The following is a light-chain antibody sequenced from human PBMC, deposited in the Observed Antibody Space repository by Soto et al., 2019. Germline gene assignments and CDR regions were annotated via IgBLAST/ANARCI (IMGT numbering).Light chain of an antibody. J-gene: IGLJ1*01. CDR2: DVN. CDR1: SSDIRGYDY. CDR3: SSFTSSFTHV. Sequence: QSALTLPASVSGSPGQSITIPCAGTSSDIRGYDYVSWYQQHPGRAPKLMIFDVNSRPSGVSNRFSGSKSGNTASLTISGLRAEEEADYYCSSFTSSFTHVFGTG. V-gene: IGLV2-14*03.